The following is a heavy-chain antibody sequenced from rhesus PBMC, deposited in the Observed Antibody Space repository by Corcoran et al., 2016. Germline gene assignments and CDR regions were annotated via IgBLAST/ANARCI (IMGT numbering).Heavy chain of an antibody. CDR1: GGSISSSNW. D-gene: IGHD6-25*01. CDR3: ARVGQLGFFDY. CDR2: ISGRSGST. J-gene: IGHJ4*01. V-gene: IGHV4-65*01. Sequence: QVQLQESGPGLVKPSETLSLTCAVSGGSISSSNWWSWIRSPPGKGLEWIGYISGRSGSTDDHPSRKRRVPMSPDTSKNQFSLKLSSETAADTAVYYCARVGQLGFFDYWGQGVLVTVSS.